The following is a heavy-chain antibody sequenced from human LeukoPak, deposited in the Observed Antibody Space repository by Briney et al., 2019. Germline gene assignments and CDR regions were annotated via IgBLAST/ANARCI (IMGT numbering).Heavy chain of an antibody. CDR2: INSDGSST. CDR1: GFTFSSYW. J-gene: IGHJ4*02. Sequence: GGSLRLSCVASGFTFSSYWMHWVRQAPGKGLVWVSRINSDGSSTSYADSVKGRFTISRDNAKSTLYLQMNSLRAEDTAVYYCARVAIPGVFYFDYWGQGTLVTVSS. V-gene: IGHV3-74*01. D-gene: IGHD5-18*01. CDR3: ARVAIPGVFYFDY.